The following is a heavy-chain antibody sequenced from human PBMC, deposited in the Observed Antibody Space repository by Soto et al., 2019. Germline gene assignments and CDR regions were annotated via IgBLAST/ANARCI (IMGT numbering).Heavy chain of an antibody. J-gene: IGHJ6*02. V-gene: IGHV3-33*01. D-gene: IGHD6-13*01. CDR2: IWYDGSNK. CDR1: GFTFSSYG. CDR3: ARDLKAAAASYYYYGMDV. Sequence: GGSLRLSCAASGFTFSSYGMHWVRQAPGKGLEWVAVIWYDGSNKYYADSVKGRFTISRDNSKNTLYLQMNSLRAEDTAVYYCARDLKAAAASYYYYGMDVWGQRTTVTVSS.